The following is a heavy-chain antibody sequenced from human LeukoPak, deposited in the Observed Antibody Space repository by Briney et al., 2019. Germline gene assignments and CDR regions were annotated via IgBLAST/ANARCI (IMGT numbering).Heavy chain of an antibody. CDR2: IYPGDSDT. CDR3: AKIDRQYCSRSSCYALDY. V-gene: IGHV5-51*01. D-gene: IGHD2-2*01. Sequence: GESLKISCKCSGYRFTSYWIGWVRQMPGKGLEWMGIIYPGDSDTRYSPSFQGQVTISADKSISTAYLQWSSLKASGTATYYCAKIDRQYCSRSSCYALDYWGQGTQVTVSS. CDR1: GYRFTSYW. J-gene: IGHJ4*02.